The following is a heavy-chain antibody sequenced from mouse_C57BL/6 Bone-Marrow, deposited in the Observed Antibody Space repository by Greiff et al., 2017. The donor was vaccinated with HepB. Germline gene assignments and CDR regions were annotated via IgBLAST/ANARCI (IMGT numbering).Heavy chain of an antibody. J-gene: IGHJ1*03. V-gene: IGHV14-1*01. CDR2: IDPEDGDT. Sequence: VQLQQSGAELVRPGASVKLSCTASGFNIKDYYMHWVKQRPEQGLEWIGRIDPEDGDTEYAPKFQGKATMTADTSSNTAYLQLSSLTSEDTAVYYCTTSPSGGYYCSSLLTEYFDVWGTGTTVTVSS. CDR1: GFNIKDYY. CDR3: TTSPSGGYYCSSLLTEYFDV. D-gene: IGHD1-1*01.